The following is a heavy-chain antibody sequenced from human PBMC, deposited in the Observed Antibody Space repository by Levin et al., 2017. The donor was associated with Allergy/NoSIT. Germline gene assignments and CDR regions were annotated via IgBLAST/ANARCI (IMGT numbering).Heavy chain of an antibody. V-gene: IGHV3-30*18. D-gene: IGHD2-15*01. CDR2: ISYDGKSE. J-gene: IGHJ6*02. CDR3: AKDSGYCSGGSCYSSGMGV. Sequence: GESLKISCAVSGLTFSSYGMHWVRQAPGKGLEWVAVISYDGKSEYYVDSVKGRFTISRDNSKDTLDLQMNSLRAEDTAVYYCAKDSGYCSGGSCYSSGMGVWGQGTTVTVSS. CDR1: GLTFSSYG.